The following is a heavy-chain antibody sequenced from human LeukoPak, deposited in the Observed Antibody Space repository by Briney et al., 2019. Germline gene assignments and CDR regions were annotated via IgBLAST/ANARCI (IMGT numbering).Heavy chain of an antibody. CDR2: ICTSGST. Sequence: SETLSLTCTVSGGSISSYYWSWIRQPAGKGLEWIGRICTSGSTNYHPSLMSRVTMSVDTSKNQFSLNLSSVTAADTAVYYCARGGSYRPLDYGGQEPLVPVSS. D-gene: IGHD1-26*01. V-gene: IGHV4-4*07. CDR1: GGSISSYY. J-gene: IGHJ4*02. CDR3: ARGGSYRPLDY.